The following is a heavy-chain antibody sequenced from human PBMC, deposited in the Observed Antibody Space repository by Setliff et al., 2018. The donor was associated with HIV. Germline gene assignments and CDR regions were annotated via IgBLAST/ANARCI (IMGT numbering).Heavy chain of an antibody. J-gene: IGHJ4*02. V-gene: IGHV5-51*01. CDR3: AGGDYFFEY. Sequence: GGSLTISCKGSRNTFNTYWIGWVRQMPGKGLEFMGIIYPEDSETKYSPSFQGQVTISADKSITTAYLQWNSLKASDTAMYYCAGGDYFFEYWGQGTLVTVSS. CDR2: IYPEDSET. CDR1: RNTFNTYW. D-gene: IGHD4-17*01.